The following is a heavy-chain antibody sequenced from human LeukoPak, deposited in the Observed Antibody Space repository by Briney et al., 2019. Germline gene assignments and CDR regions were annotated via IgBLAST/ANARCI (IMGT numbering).Heavy chain of an antibody. D-gene: IGHD6-13*01. J-gene: IGHJ4*02. CDR1: GFTFSSYA. V-gene: IGHV3-23*01. CDR3: ARDDSSWYYFDY. Sequence: GGSLRLSCAASGFTFSSYAMRWVSQAPGKGLEWVSAISGSGGSTYYADSVKGRFTISRDNAKNSLYLQMNSLRAEDTAVYYCARDDSSWYYFDYWGQGTLVTVSS. CDR2: ISGSGGST.